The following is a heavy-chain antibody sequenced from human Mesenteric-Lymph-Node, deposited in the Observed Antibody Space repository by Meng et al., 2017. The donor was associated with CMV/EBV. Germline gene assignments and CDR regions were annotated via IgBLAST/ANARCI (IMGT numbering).Heavy chain of an antibody. CDR3: ARVQDYSKSAFDI. CDR2: IIPILGIA. D-gene: IGHD4-11*01. V-gene: IGHV1-69*02. J-gene: IGHJ3*02. CDR1: GGTFSSYT. Sequence: SVKVSCKASGGTFSSYTISWVRQAPGQGLEWMGRIIPILGIANYAQKFQGRVTITADKSTSTAYMELRSLRSDDTAVYYCARVQDYSKSAFDIWGRGTVVTVSS.